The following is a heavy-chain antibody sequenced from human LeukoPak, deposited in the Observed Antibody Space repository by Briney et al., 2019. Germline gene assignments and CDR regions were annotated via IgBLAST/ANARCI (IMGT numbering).Heavy chain of an antibody. J-gene: IGHJ6*02. CDR2: ISSSSSYI. CDR1: GFTFSSYS. Sequence: KSGGSLRLSCAASGFTFSSYSMNWVRQAPGKGLEWVSSISSSSSYIYYADSVKGRFTISRDNAKNSLYLQMNSLRAEDTAVYYCAREGWSGYYYTPYYYYGMDVWGQGTTVTVSS. CDR3: AREGWSGYYYTPYYYYGMDV. V-gene: IGHV3-21*01. D-gene: IGHD3-3*01.